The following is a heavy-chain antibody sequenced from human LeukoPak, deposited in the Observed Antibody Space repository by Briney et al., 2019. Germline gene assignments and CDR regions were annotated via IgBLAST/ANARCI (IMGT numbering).Heavy chain of an antibody. CDR3: ARFTYGDFNYFDY. D-gene: IGHD4-17*01. Sequence: AGGSLRLSCAASGFTFSSYAMSWVRQDPGKGLEWVSSISSSSSYIYYADSVKGRFTISRDNAKNSLYLQMNSLRAEDTAVYYCARFTYGDFNYFDYWGQGTLVTVSS. CDR1: GFTFSSYA. J-gene: IGHJ4*02. CDR2: ISSSSSYI. V-gene: IGHV3-21*01.